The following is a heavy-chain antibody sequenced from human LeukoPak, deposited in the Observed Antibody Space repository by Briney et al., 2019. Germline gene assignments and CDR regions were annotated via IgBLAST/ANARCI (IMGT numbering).Heavy chain of an antibody. CDR3: ARDLGVTTY. CDR2: INSDGTTT. J-gene: IGHJ4*02. V-gene: IGHV3-74*01. D-gene: IGHD4-17*01. CDR1: GFSFSSYW. Sequence: PGGSPRLSCAASGFSFSSYWMHWVRQVPGKGLAWVSRINSDGTTTNYADSVKGRFTISRDNAKSTLYLQMSSLRVDDTAVYYCARDLGVTTYWGRGTLVIVSS.